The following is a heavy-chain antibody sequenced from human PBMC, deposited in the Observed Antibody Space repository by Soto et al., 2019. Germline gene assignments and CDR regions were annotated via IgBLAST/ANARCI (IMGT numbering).Heavy chain of an antibody. Sequence: GGSLRLSCAASGFTFSSYGMHWVRQAPGKGLEWVAVISYDGSNKYYADSVKGRFTISRDNSKNTLYLQMNSLRAEDTAVYYCAKAPLYYYDSSGYYYYGMDVWGQGTTVTVSS. D-gene: IGHD3-22*01. J-gene: IGHJ6*02. CDR2: ISYDGSNK. CDR3: AKAPLYYYDSSGYYYYGMDV. CDR1: GFTFSSYG. V-gene: IGHV3-30*18.